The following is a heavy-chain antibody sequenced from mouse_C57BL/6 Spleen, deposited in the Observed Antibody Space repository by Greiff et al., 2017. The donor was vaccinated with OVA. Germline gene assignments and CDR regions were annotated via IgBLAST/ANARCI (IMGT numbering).Heavy chain of an antibody. J-gene: IGHJ3*01. D-gene: IGHD2-2*01. Sequence: EVQLQQSGPELVKPGASVKMSCKASGYTFTDYNMHWVKQSHGKSLEWIGYINPNNGGTSYNQKFKGKATLTVNKSSSTAYMELRSLTSEDSAVYYCARKGFGVTEGFAYWGQGTLVTVSA. CDR2: INPNNGGT. CDR3: ARKGFGVTEGFAY. CDR1: GYTFTDYN. V-gene: IGHV1-22*01.